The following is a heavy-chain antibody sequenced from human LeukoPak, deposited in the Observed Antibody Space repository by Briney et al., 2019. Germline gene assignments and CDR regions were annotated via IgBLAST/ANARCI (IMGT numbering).Heavy chain of an antibody. CDR2: IYASGST. Sequence: PSETLSFTCTVSGGSISNYYWSWIRQPAGMGLEWIGRIYASGSTNYNPSLKSRVTMSVDTSNNQFSLNLSSVTAADTAVYYCARTSARGAQFDYWGQGTLVTVSS. V-gene: IGHV4-4*07. D-gene: IGHD3-10*01. CDR1: GGSISNYY. J-gene: IGHJ4*02. CDR3: ARTSARGAQFDY.